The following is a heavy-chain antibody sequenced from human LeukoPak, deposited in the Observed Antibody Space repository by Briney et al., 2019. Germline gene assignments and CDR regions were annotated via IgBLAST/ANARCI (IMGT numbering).Heavy chain of an antibody. CDR2: ISGSGGST. D-gene: IGHD1-26*01. CDR3: ARKGGATTYGYYYYYMDV. V-gene: IGHV3-23*01. CDR1: GFTFRSYG. Sequence: GGTLRLSCAASGFTFRSYGMSWVRQAPGKGLEWVSGISGSGGSTYYADSVKGRFNISRDNSKNTLYLQMNSLRAEDTAVYYCARKGGATTYGYYYYYMDVWGKGTTVTISS. J-gene: IGHJ6*03.